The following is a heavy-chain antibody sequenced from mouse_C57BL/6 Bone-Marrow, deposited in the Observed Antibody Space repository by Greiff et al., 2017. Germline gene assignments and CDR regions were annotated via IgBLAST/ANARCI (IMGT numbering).Heavy chain of an antibody. J-gene: IGHJ3*01. CDR3: STDYYDYAETY. CDR1: GYSITSGYY. D-gene: IGHD2-4*01. CDR2: ISYDGSN. Sequence: VQLKQSGPGLVKPSQSLSLTCSVTGYSITSGYYWNWIRQFPGNKLEWMGYISYDGSNNYNPSLKNRISITRDTSKNQFFLKLNSVTTEDTATYYGSTDYYDYAETYWCQGTLFTFSA. V-gene: IGHV3-6*01.